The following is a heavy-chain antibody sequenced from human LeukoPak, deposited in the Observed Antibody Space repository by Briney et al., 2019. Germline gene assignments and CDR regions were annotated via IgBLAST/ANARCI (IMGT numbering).Heavy chain of an antibody. CDR2: IYYSGST. Sequence: SGTLSLTCTVSGGSISSTNYYWGWIRQPLGKGLEWIGSIYYSGSTYYNPSLKSRLTISLDTSKNQFSLRLSSVTAADTAFYYCARRYNWNDRWDWGQGTLVTVSP. J-gene: IGHJ4*02. V-gene: IGHV4-39*07. D-gene: IGHD1-1*01. CDR1: GGSISSTNYY. CDR3: ARRYNWNDRWD.